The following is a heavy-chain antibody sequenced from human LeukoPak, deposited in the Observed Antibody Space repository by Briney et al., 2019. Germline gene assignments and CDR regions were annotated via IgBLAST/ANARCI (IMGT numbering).Heavy chain of an antibody. Sequence: ASVKVSCKASGYTFTSYYMHWVRQAPGQGLEWMGRINPNSGGTNYAQKFQGRVTMTSDTSVSTVYMELSRLTSDDTAVYYCARGRSGYYFDYWGQGTLVTVSS. J-gene: IGHJ4*02. CDR1: GYTFTSYY. D-gene: IGHD3-22*01. CDR2: INPNSGGT. CDR3: ARGRSGYYFDY. V-gene: IGHV1-2*06.